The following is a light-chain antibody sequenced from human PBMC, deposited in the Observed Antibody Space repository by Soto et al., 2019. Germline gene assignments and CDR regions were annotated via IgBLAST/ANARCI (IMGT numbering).Light chain of an antibody. J-gene: IGKJ3*01. CDR1: QSVSTY. V-gene: IGKV3-11*01. Sequence: EIVLTQSPATLSLSPGERATLSCRASQSVSTYLAWYQQRPGQPPRLLIYDASSRATGIPARFSGSGSGTDFTLTISSLETEYFAVYYCQQRSNWPLVTFGPGTRVDV. CDR3: QQRSNWPLVT. CDR2: DAS.